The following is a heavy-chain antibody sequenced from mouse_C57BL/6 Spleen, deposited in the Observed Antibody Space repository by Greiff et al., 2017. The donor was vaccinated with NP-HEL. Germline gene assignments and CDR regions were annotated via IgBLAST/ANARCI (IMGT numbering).Heavy chain of an antibody. Sequence: VQLVESGAELVRPGTSVKVSCKASGYAFTNYLIEWVKQRPGQGLEWIGVINPGSGGTNYNEKFKGKATLTADKSSSTAYMQLSSLTSEDSAVYCWARAGDYDAWFAYWGKGTLVTVSA. CDR2: INPGSGGT. CDR1: GYAFTNYL. J-gene: IGHJ3*01. V-gene: IGHV1-54*01. D-gene: IGHD2-4*01. CDR3: ARAGDYDAWFAY.